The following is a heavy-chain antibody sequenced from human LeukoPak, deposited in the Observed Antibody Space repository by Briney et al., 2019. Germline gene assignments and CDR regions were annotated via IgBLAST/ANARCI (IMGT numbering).Heavy chain of an antibody. CDR1: GFTFSNYA. J-gene: IGHJ6*02. V-gene: IGHV3-23*01. CDR2: LSAGGGST. D-gene: IGHD6-13*01. CDR3: ARDLAAAEYYYGMDV. Sequence: RGSLRLSCAASGFTFSNYAMNWVRQAPGKGLEWVSGLSAGGGSTYYADSVKGRVIISRDNSKNTLYLQMNSLRAEDTAVYYCARDLAAAEYYYGMDVWGQGTTVTVSS.